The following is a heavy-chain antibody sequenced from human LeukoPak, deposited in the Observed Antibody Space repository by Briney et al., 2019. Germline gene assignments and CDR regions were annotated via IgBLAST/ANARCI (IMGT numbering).Heavy chain of an antibody. Sequence: PGGSLRLSCAASGFTFSSYSMNWVRQAPGKGLEWVSYISSSSSTIYYADSVKGRFTISRDNAKNSLYLQMNSLRAEDTAVYYCAKESPGYYYGMDVWGQGTTVTVSS. J-gene: IGHJ6*02. V-gene: IGHV3-48*01. CDR1: GFTFSSYS. CDR2: ISSSSSTI. CDR3: AKESPGYYYGMDV.